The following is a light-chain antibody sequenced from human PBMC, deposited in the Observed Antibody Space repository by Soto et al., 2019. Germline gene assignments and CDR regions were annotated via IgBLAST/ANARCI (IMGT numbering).Light chain of an antibody. Sequence: DIQLTQSPSFLSASVGDRVTITRRASQGISNYLAWYQQKPGKAPNLLIHTASSLQTGVPSRFSGSGSGTEFTLKISSLQPEDWATYYCQQRHSYPITFGQGTRLEIK. CDR3: QQRHSYPIT. CDR2: TAS. CDR1: QGISNY. V-gene: IGKV1-9*01. J-gene: IGKJ5*01.